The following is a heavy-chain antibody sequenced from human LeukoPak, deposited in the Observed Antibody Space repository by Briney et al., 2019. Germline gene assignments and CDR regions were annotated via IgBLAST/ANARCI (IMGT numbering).Heavy chain of an antibody. CDR3: AGQYDAIGYYFY. V-gene: IGHV4-38-2*01. CDR1: GNSISSSYY. D-gene: IGHD3-22*01. CDR2: IYHTGSI. J-gene: IGHJ4*02. Sequence: SETLSLTCAVTGNSISSSYYWGWIRQPPGKGLEWIGSIYHTGSIHYNPSLKSRVTISIDTSKNRISLKLNSVTAADTAAYSCAGQYDAIGYYFYWGQGALVTVSS.